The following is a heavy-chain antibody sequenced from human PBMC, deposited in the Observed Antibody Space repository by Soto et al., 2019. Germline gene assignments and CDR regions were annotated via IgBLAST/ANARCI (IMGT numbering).Heavy chain of an antibody. D-gene: IGHD3-10*01. J-gene: IGHJ5*02. CDR1: GGSISSSNW. CDR3: ARDYGSGSYQAVDAASSPTGLNWFDP. V-gene: IGHV4-4*02. Sequence: PSETLSLTCAVSGGSISSSNWWSWVRQPPGKGLEWIGEIYHSGSTNYNPSLKSRVTISVDKSKNQFSLKLSSVTAADTAVYYCARDYGSGSYQAVDAASSPTGLNWFDPWGQGTLVTVSS. CDR2: IYHSGST.